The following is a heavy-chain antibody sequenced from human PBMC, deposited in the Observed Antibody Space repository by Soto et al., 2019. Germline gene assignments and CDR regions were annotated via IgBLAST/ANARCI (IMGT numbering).Heavy chain of an antibody. J-gene: IGHJ6*02. CDR2: IYPGDSNT. Sequence: GESLKISCKGSGYSFTSYWIGWVRQLPGKGLEWMGTIYPGDSNTRYSPSFQGQVTISADKSITTAYLQWSSLKASDTAMYYCARHVGVVQYYNYYGMDVWGQGTTVTVSS. CDR1: GYSFTSYW. CDR3: ARHVGVVQYYNYYGMDV. V-gene: IGHV5-51*01. D-gene: IGHD3-22*01.